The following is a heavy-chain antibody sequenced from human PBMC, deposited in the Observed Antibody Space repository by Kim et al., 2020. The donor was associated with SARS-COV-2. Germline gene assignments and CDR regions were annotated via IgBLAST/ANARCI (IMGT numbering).Heavy chain of an antibody. V-gene: IGHV3-48*02. Sequence: GGSLRLSCAVSGLTFSSYSMNWVRQAPGKGLQWVAYISGSCATIYYAESVKGRFTISRDNAKNSVYLEMNSLTDEDTAVYYCTSPSPGSSSGRGALDIWGQGTIVTVSS. D-gene: IGHD3-22*01. CDR1: GLTFSSYS. CDR2: ISGSCATI. J-gene: IGHJ3*02. CDR3: TSPSPGSSSGRGALDI.